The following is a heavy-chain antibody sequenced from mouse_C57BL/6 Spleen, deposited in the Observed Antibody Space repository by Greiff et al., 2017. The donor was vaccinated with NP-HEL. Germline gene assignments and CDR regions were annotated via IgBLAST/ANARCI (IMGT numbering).Heavy chain of an antibody. V-gene: IGHV1-55*01. J-gene: IGHJ2*01. Sequence: QVQLKQPGAELVKPGASVKMSCKASGYTFTSHWITWVKQRPGQGLAWIGDIYPGSGSTNYNEKFKSKATLTVDTSSSTAYIQLSIMTSLDSAVYSCARSLYFDYWGQGTTLTVSS. CDR2: IYPGSGST. CDR1: GYTFTSHW. CDR3: ARSLYFDY.